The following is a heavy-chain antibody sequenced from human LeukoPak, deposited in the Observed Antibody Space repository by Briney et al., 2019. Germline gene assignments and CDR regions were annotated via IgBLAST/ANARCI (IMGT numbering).Heavy chain of an antibody. CDR1: GFTFSSYG. CDR2: ISYDGSNK. D-gene: IGHD3-16*01. Sequence: GGSLRLSCAASGFTFSSYGMHWVRQAPGKGLKWVAVISYDGSNKYYADSVKGRFTISRDNSKNTLYLQMNSLRAEDTAVYYCAREGEGYYDAFDIWGQGTMVTVSS. J-gene: IGHJ3*02. CDR3: AREGEGYYDAFDI. V-gene: IGHV3-30*03.